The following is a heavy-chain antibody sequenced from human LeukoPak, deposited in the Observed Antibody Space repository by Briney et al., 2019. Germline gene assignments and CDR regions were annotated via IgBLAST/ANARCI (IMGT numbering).Heavy chain of an antibody. J-gene: IGHJ4*02. CDR3: AKSDGRGIAVSEFDY. CDR2: ISWNSGSI. Sequence: GGSLRLSCAASGFTFDDYARHWVRQAPGKGLEGVSGISWNSGSIGYADSVKGRFTISRDNAKNPLYLQMNSLRAEDMALYYCAKSDGRGIAVSEFDYWGQGTLVTVSS. D-gene: IGHD6-19*01. CDR1: GFTFDDYA. V-gene: IGHV3-9*03.